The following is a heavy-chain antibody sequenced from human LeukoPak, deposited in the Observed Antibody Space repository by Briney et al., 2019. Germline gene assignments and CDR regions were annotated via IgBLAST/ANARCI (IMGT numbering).Heavy chain of an antibody. CDR1: GFTFSSYA. Sequence: PGGSLRLSCAASGFTFSSYAMSWVRQAPGKGLEWVSAISGSGGSTYYADSVKGRFTTSRDNSKSTLYLQMNSLRAEDTAVYFCARGEHYGDFFDYWGQGTLVTVSS. CDR2: ISGSGGST. V-gene: IGHV3-23*01. D-gene: IGHD4-17*01. J-gene: IGHJ4*02. CDR3: ARGEHYGDFFDY.